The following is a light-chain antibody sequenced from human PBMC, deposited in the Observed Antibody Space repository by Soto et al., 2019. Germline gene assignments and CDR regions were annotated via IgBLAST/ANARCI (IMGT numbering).Light chain of an antibody. CDR3: RVRGDWPGA. CDR2: DAS. J-gene: IGKJ5*01. V-gene: IGKV3-11*01. CDR1: QSLITS. Sequence: LTQTRAKVCLVGGESGSLSCRARQSLITSVAWYQHKPGQPPRLLIYDASKGATGIPTRFSGGGSGPDFTLTIGRLLPVDFPVHSWRVRGDWPGAFGQGTRREIK.